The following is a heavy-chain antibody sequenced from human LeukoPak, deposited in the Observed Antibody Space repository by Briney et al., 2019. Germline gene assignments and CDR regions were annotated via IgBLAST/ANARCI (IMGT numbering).Heavy chain of an antibody. CDR1: GFTFSSYD. V-gene: IGHV3-13*01. Sequence: GGSLRLSCAASGFTFSSYDMHWVRQAPGKGLEWVSAIGTAGDTYYPGSVKGRFTISRENAKNSLYLQMNSLRAGDTAVYYCARGTSLTGTTTQPTFDYWGQGTLVTVSS. J-gene: IGHJ4*02. CDR3: ARGTSLTGTTTQPTFDY. CDR2: IGTAGDT. D-gene: IGHD1-7*01.